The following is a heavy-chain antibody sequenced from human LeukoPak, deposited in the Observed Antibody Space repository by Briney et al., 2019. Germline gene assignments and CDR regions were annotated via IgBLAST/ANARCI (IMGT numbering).Heavy chain of an antibody. CDR3: AKDLSVRGVTSFDY. V-gene: IGHV3-23*01. CDR1: EFTFNRYG. Sequence: GGSLRLSCAASEFTFNRYGMHWVRQAPGKGLEWVSAISGSGGSTYYADSVKGRFTISRDNSKNTLYLQMNSLRAEDTAVYCCAKDLSVRGVTSFDYWGQGTLVTVSS. D-gene: IGHD3-10*01. CDR2: ISGSGGST. J-gene: IGHJ4*02.